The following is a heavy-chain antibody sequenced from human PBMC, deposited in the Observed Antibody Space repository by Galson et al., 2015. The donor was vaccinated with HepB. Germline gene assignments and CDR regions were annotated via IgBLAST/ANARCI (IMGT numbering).Heavy chain of an antibody. V-gene: IGHV3-66*01. CDR2: LYSAGAT. CDR3: ARDPVTTARDAFDI. CDR1: GFLVSSNY. Sequence: SLRLSCAASGFLVSSNYMIWVRQAPGKGLEWVSILYSAGATYYADSVRGRFTISRDNSKNTLYLQMNSLRAEDTAIYYCARDPVTTARDAFDIWGQGTVVTVSS. J-gene: IGHJ3*02. D-gene: IGHD4-17*01.